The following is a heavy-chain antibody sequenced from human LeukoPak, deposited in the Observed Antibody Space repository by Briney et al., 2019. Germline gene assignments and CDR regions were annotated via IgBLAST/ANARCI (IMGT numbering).Heavy chain of an antibody. CDR3: TRGNSSCWCYFDY. CDR1: GFTFSSYA. D-gene: IGHD6-19*01. J-gene: IGHJ4*02. CDR2: ISGFGFSK. Sequence: GGSLRLSCVTSGFTFSSYALHWVRQAPGKGLEWVAVISGFGFSKYYADSVKGRFTISRDNSKNTLYLQMNSLRAEDTAVYYCTRGNSSCWCYFDYWGQGTLVTVSS. V-gene: IGHV3-30-3*01.